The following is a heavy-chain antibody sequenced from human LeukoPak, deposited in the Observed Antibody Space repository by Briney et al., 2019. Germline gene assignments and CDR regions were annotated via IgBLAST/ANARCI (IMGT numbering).Heavy chain of an antibody. CDR3: ARDPYSGTYSDYYYYYMDV. CDR1: GFTFSSYW. V-gene: IGHV3-21*01. J-gene: IGHJ6*03. D-gene: IGHD1-26*01. Sequence: PGGSLRLFCVASGFTFSSYWMSWVRQAPGKGLEWVSSITSTGSYIYYADSVKGRFTISRDNAKNSLFLQLNSLRAEDTAVYYCARDPYSGTYSDYYYYYMDVWGKGTTVTVSS. CDR2: ITSTGSYI.